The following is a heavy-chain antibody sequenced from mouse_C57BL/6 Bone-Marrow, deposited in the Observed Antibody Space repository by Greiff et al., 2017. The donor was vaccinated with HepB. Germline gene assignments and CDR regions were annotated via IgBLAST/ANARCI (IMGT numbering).Heavy chain of an antibody. Sequence: EVQRVESGGGLVKPGGSLKLSCAASGFTFSSYAMSWVRQTPEKRLEWVATISDGGSYTYYPDNVKGRFTISRDNAKTNLYLQMSHLKSEDTAMYYCARVITTVVEAMDYWGQGTSVTVSS. CDR2: ISDGGSYT. D-gene: IGHD1-1*01. CDR3: ARVITTVVEAMDY. CDR1: GFTFSSYA. V-gene: IGHV5-4*01. J-gene: IGHJ4*01.